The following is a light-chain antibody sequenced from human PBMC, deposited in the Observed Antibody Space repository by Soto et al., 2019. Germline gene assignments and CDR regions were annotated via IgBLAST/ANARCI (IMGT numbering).Light chain of an antibody. CDR1: SSNIGSNY. CDR2: RNN. J-gene: IGLJ2*01. V-gene: IGLV1-47*01. CDR3: AAWDDSLSVV. Sequence: QSVLTQPPSASGTPGQRVTISCSGSSSNIGSNYVYWYQQLPGTAPKLLIYRNNQPRSGVPGRSCGSKSRTSGSLAISGPRSEDEADYYCAAWDDSLSVVFGGGTKLTVL.